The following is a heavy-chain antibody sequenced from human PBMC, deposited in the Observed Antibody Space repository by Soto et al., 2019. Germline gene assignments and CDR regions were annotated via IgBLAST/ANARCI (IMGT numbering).Heavy chain of an antibody. CDR1: GGSISSSSYY. Sequence: SDTLSLTCTVSGGSISSSSYYWGWIRQPPGKGLEWIGSIYYSGSTYYNPSLKSRVTISVDTSKNQFSLKLSSVTAADTAVYYCARHGQYDFWSGYRGVYYYYYMDVWGKGTTVTVSS. CDR2: IYYSGST. J-gene: IGHJ6*03. CDR3: ARHGQYDFWSGYRGVYYYYYMDV. V-gene: IGHV4-39*01. D-gene: IGHD3-3*01.